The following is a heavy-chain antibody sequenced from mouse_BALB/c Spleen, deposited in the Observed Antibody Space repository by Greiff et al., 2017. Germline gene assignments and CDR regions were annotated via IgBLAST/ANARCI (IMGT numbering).Heavy chain of an antibody. D-gene: IGHD1-1*01. CDR3: ARELLRYEYYAMDY. CDR1: GFTFSSYA. Sequence: DVMLVESGGGLVKPGGSLKLSCAASGFTFSSYAMSWVRQSPEKRLEWVAEISSGGSYTYYPDTVTGRFTISRDNAKNTLYLEMSSLRSEDTAMYYCARELLRYEYYAMDYWGQGTSVTVSS. J-gene: IGHJ4*01. CDR2: ISSGGSYT. V-gene: IGHV5-9-4*01.